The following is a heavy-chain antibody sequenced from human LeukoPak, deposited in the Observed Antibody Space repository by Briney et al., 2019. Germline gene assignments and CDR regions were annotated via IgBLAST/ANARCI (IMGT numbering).Heavy chain of an antibody. D-gene: IGHD3-10*01. CDR1: GDSVSSNSAA. CDR3: ARTGGHFDY. V-gene: IGHV6-1*01. Sequence: SQTLSLTCAISGDSVSSNSAAWNWLRQSPSRGLEWLGRTYYGSKWYNHYPVSVRGRTSINPDKSKNQFAQHMKSVTPDYKSLYYCARTGGHFDYWGQGTLVTVSS. J-gene: IGHJ4*02. CDR2: TYYGSKWYN.